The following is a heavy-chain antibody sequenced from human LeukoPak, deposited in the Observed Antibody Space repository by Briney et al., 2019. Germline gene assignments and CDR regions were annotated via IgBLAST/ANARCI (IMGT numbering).Heavy chain of an antibody. CDR1: GFTFSSYW. D-gene: IGHD4-23*01. J-gene: IGHJ4*02. CDR2: INENGRTT. V-gene: IGHV3-74*01. CDR3: ARDLTLLGTPGDDFDY. Sequence: GGSLTLSCAASGFTFSSYWVHWVRQAPGKGLVWVSRINENGRTTSYADSVKGRFTISRDNAKNTVYLQMTSLRAEDTAIYYCARDLTLLGTPGDDFDYWGQGSLVTVSS.